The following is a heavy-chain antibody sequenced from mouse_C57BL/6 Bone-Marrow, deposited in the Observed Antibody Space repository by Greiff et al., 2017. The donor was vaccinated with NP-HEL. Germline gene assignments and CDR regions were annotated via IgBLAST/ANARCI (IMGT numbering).Heavy chain of an antibody. CDR2: ISYDGSN. D-gene: IGHD2-4*01. CDR1: GYSITSGYY. Sequence: EVQLQESGPGLVKPSQSLSLTCSVTGYSITSGYYWNWIRQFPGNKLEWMGYISYDGSNNYNPSLKNRISITRDTSKNQFFLKLNSVTTEDTATYYCAREGNDYDEGDWGQGTLVTVSA. V-gene: IGHV3-6*01. J-gene: IGHJ3*01. CDR3: AREGNDYDEGD.